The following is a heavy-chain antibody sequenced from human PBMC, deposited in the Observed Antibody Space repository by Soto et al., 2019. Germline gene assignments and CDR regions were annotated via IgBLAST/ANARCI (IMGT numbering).Heavy chain of an antibody. Sequence: GASVKVSCKASGGTFSSYTISWVRQAPGQRLEWMGRINPIHGEANYAQNFQGRVTITGDKPASTAYMELSSLRSEDTATYFCARDPRRVSGTFSGIDYWGQGTLVTVSS. J-gene: IGHJ4*02. V-gene: IGHV1-69*08. CDR3: ARDPRRVSGTFSGIDY. CDR1: GGTFSSYT. CDR2: INPIHGEA. D-gene: IGHD1-7*01.